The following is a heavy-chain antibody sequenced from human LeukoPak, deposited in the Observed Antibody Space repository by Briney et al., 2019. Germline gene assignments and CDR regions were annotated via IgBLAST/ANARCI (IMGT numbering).Heavy chain of an antibody. CDR3: ARTERFAS. V-gene: IGHV3-74*01. Sequence: GGSLRLSCAASGFAFSSYWMHWVRQVPGKGLVWVSRINTDGTSTNYTDSVKGRFTISRDNSKNTLYLQMNSLRADDTAVYYCARTERFASWGQGTLVTVSS. CDR1: GFAFSSYW. J-gene: IGHJ4*02. D-gene: IGHD1/OR15-1a*01. CDR2: INTDGTST.